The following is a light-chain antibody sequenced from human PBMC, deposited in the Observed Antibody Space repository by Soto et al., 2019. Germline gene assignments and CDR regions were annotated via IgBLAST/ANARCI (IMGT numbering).Light chain of an antibody. J-gene: IGKJ5*01. Sequence: EIVMTQSPATLSVSPGDRATLSCRAGQPLNTNVAWYQHKPGQAPRLLIYGASTRATGISARFSGSGSGTEFTLTISSLQSEDFAVYYCQQYEKWPPSITFGQGTRLEI. CDR3: QQYEKWPPSIT. CDR2: GAS. V-gene: IGKV3-15*01. CDR1: QPLNTN.